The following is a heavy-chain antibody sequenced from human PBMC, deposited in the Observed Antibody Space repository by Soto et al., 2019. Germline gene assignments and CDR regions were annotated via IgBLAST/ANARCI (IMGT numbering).Heavy chain of an antibody. CDR1: GGSISSGGYS. Sequence: QLQLQESGTGLVKPSQTLSLTCAVSGGSISSGGYSWSWIRQPPGKGLEWIGYIYHSGSTYYNPSLKSRVTISVDRSKNQFSLKLSSVTAADTAVYYCARAHYGDYGYGMDVWGQGTTVTVSS. J-gene: IGHJ6*02. CDR3: ARAHYGDYGYGMDV. CDR2: IYHSGST. V-gene: IGHV4-30-2*01. D-gene: IGHD4-17*01.